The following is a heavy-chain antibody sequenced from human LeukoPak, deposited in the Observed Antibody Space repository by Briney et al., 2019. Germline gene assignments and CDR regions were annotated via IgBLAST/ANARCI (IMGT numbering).Heavy chain of an antibody. Sequence: GGPLRLSCAASGFTFSSYSMNWVGQAPGRGWGCVSHITASGTAMFYADSVKGRFTISRDNAKNSLYLQMNSLRDEDTAVYYCASSGSYRFDYWGQGTLVTVSS. D-gene: IGHD1-26*01. CDR2: ITASGTAM. J-gene: IGHJ4*02. CDR3: ASSGSYRFDY. CDR1: GFTFSSYS. V-gene: IGHV3-48*02.